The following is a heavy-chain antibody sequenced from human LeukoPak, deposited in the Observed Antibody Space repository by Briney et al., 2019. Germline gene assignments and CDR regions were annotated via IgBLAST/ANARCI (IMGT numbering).Heavy chain of an antibody. CDR2: IYHSGST. D-gene: IGHD4-11*01. J-gene: IGHJ4*02. CDR1: GGSISSGGYS. Sequence: SETLSLTCAVSGGSISSGGYSWSWIRQPPGKGLEWIGYIYHSGSTYYNPSLKSRVTISVDTSKNQFSLKLSSVTAADTAVYYCARVNDYSNYALGYFDYWGQGTLVTVSS. CDR3: ARVNDYSNYALGYFDY. V-gene: IGHV4-30-2*01.